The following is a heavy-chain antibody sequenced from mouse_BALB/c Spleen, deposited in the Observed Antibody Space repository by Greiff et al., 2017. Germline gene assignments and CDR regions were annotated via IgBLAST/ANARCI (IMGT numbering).Heavy chain of an antibody. D-gene: IGHD2-14*01. CDR2: IDPSDSET. CDR3: ARTYRYGDYAMDY. Sequence: QVQLQQSGPQLVRPGASVKISCKASGYSFTSYWMHWVKQRPGQGLEWIGMIDPSDSETRLNQKFKDKATLTVDKSSSTAYMQLSSPTSEDSAVYYCARTYRYGDYAMDYWGQGTSVTVSS. J-gene: IGHJ4*01. V-gene: IGHV1S127*01. CDR1: GYSFTSYW.